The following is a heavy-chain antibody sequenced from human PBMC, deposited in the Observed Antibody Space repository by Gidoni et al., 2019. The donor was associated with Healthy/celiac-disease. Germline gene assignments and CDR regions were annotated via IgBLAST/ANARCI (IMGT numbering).Heavy chain of an antibody. CDR2: INHSGST. V-gene: IGHV4-34*01. CDR1: GGSFSGYY. Sequence: QVQLQQWGAGLLKPSETLSLTCAVYGGSFSGYYWSWIRQPPGKGLEWIGEINHSGSTNYNPSLKSRVTISVDTSKNQFSLKLSSVTAADTAVYYCARALIRIAAAGNPYFDYWGQGTLVTVSS. J-gene: IGHJ4*02. CDR3: ARALIRIAAAGNPYFDY. D-gene: IGHD6-13*01.